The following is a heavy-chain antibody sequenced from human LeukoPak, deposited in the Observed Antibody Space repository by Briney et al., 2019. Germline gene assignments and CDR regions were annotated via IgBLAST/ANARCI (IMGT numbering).Heavy chain of an antibody. Sequence: GGSLRLSCAASGFTFSRYWMHWVRQAPGKGLVWVSGVNSDGSDTNYADSVKGRFTISRDNAENTLYLQVNSLRAEDTAVYYCASGLSASCFDTWGQGTLVTVSS. CDR2: VNSDGSDT. CDR1: GFTFSRYW. CDR3: ASGLSASCFDT. V-gene: IGHV3-74*01. J-gene: IGHJ5*02.